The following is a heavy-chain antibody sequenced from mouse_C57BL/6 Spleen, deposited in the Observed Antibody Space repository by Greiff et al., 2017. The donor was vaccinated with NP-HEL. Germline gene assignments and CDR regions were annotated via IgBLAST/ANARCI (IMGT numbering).Heavy chain of an antibody. J-gene: IGHJ4*01. Sequence: EVQLQQSGPELVKPGASVKIPCKASGYTFTDYNMDWVKQSHGKSLEWIGDINPNNGGTIYNQKFKGKATLTVDKSSSTAYMELRSLTSEDTAVYYCARRRVVAPYYAMDYWGQGTSVTVSS. D-gene: IGHD1-1*01. CDR2: INPNNGGT. CDR3: ARRRVVAPYYAMDY. CDR1: GYTFTDYN. V-gene: IGHV1-18*01.